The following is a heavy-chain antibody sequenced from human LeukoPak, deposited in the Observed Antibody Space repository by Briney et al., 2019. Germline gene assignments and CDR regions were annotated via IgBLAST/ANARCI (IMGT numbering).Heavy chain of an antibody. J-gene: IGHJ4*02. Sequence: GASVKVSCKASGYTFTGYYMHWVRQAPGQGLEWMGWINPNSGGTNYAQKFQGWVTMTRDTSISTAYMELSRLRSDDTAVYYCARGVHYYDSSGYLTYDYWGQGTLVTVSS. CDR3: ARGVHYYDSSGYLTYDY. CDR2: INPNSGGT. V-gene: IGHV1-2*04. D-gene: IGHD3-22*01. CDR1: GYTFTGYY.